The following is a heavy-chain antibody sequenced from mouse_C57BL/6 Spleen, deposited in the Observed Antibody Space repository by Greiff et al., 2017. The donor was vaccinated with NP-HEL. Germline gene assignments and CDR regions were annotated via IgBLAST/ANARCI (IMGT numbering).Heavy chain of an antibody. CDR1: GFSLTSYG. CDR2: IWSGGST. D-gene: IGHD3-3*01. V-gene: IGHV2-2*01. J-gene: IGHJ2*01. CDR3: ARGGDVIHFDY. Sequence: VQLQESGPGLVQPSQSLSITCTVSGFSLTSYGVHWVRQSPGKGLEWLGVIWSGGSTDYNAAFISRLSISKDNSKSQVFFKMNSLQADDTAIYYCARGGDVIHFDYWGQGTTLTVSS.